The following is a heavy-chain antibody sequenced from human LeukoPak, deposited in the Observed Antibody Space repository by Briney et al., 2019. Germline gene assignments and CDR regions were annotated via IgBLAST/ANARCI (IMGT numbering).Heavy chain of an antibody. Sequence: SETLSLTCTVSGGSISSSSYYWGWIRQPPGKGLEWIGSIYYSGSTYYNPSLKSRVTISVDTSKNQFSLKLSSVTAADTAVYYCARPLPDPSYGSGSYNYFDPWGQGTLVTVSS. CDR1: GGSISSSSYY. D-gene: IGHD3-10*01. J-gene: IGHJ5*02. CDR3: ARPLPDPSYGSGSYNYFDP. CDR2: IYYSGST. V-gene: IGHV4-39*01.